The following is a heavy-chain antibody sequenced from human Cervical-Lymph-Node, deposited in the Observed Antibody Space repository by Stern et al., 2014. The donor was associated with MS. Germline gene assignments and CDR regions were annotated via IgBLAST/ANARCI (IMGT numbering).Heavy chain of an antibody. J-gene: IGHJ6*02. V-gene: IGHV1-2*02. D-gene: IGHD3-16*01. CDR1: GYTFSDYY. CDR3: ARMQYYGMDV. CDR2: INANSGGT. Sequence: QVQLVQSGAEVKKPGASVNVSCKASGYTFSDYYIHWVRQATGQGLEWMGWINANSGGTNYAQKFQGRFAMTRDTAVSTVYMELSSLKSDDAAVYYCARMQYYGMDVWGQGTTVTVSS.